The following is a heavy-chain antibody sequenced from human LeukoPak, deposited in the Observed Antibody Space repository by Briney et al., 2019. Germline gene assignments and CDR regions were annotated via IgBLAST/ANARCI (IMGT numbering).Heavy chain of an antibody. CDR1: GGSFNGYY. Sequence: SETLSLTCAVSGGSFNGYYWTLIRQAPGKGLEWIGEINHSGSVNYNPSLKSRVTISVDMSNNQFSLKLTSVTAADTAVYYCARGPLRLDYDFWSGYSDYWGQGTLVTVSS. D-gene: IGHD3-3*01. CDR2: INHSGSV. J-gene: IGHJ4*02. CDR3: ARGPLRLDYDFWSGYSDY. V-gene: IGHV4-34*01.